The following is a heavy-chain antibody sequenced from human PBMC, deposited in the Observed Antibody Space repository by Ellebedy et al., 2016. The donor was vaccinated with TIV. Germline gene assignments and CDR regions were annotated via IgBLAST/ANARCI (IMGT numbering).Heavy chain of an antibody. CDR3: AREWLLELKGPYGGGPVDC. Sequence: GGSLRLSCAASGFTFSNAWMSWVRQAPGKGLEWVGRIKSKTDGGTTDYAAPVKGRFTISRDNSKNTLYLQMNSLKIEDTAVYYCAREWLLELKGPYGGGPVDCWGQGTLVTVSS. V-gene: IGHV3-15*01. J-gene: IGHJ4*02. CDR1: GFTFSNAW. CDR2: IKSKTDGGTT. D-gene: IGHD3-22*01.